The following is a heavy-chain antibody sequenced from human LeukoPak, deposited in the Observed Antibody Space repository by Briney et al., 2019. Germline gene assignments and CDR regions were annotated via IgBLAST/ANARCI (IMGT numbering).Heavy chain of an antibody. CDR2: IIPIFGTA. CDR3: ARTLGIELLPPNAFDI. CDR1: GGTFSSYA. D-gene: IGHD7-27*01. J-gene: IGHJ3*02. V-gene: IGHV1-69*13. Sequence: VASVKVSCKASGGTFSSYAISWVRQAPGQGLEWMGGIIPIFGTANYAQKFQGRVTITADESTSTAYMELSSLRSEDTAVYYCARTLGIELLPPNAFDIWGQGTMVTVS.